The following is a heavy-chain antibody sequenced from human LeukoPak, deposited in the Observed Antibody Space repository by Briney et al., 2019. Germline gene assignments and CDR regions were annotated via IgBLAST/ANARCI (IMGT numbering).Heavy chain of an antibody. V-gene: IGHV3-23*01. Sequence: PGGSLRLSCAASGFTFSSYGMSWVRQAPGKGLEWVSAISGSGGSTYYADSVKGRFTISRDNAKNSLYLQMNSLRAEDTAVYYCAGRVYADSIDYWGQGTLVTVSS. CDR1: GFTFSSYG. CDR3: AGRVYADSIDY. CDR2: ISGSGGST. J-gene: IGHJ4*02. D-gene: IGHD2-8*01.